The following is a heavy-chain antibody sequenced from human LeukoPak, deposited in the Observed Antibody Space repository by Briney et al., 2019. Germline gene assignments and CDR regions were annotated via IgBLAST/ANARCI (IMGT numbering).Heavy chain of an antibody. J-gene: IGHJ6*03. V-gene: IGHV4-39*07. Sequence: PSETLSLTCPVSGGSISSGSYYWGWIRQPPGKGLDGIGSIYYSGTTYYNPSPNRRVTLSVDTSKNQFSLRLSSVTAAGTAVYYCARDIRVRGVISGAYYYYYYMDVWGKGTTVTISS. D-gene: IGHD3-10*01. CDR2: IYYSGTT. CDR3: ARDIRVRGVISGAYYYYYYMDV. CDR1: GGSISSGSYY.